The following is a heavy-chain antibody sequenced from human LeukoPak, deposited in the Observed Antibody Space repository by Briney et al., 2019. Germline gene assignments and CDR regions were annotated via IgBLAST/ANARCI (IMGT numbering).Heavy chain of an antibody. CDR1: GFTFSSYW. Sequence: PGGSPRLSCAASGFTFSSYWMSWVRQPPGKGLEWVANIKQDGSEKYYVDSVKGRFTISRDNAKNSLYPQMNSLRAEDTAVYYCARDLSLGYCSGGSCYYFDYWGQGTLVTVSS. CDR3: ARDLSLGYCSGGSCYYFDY. CDR2: IKQDGSEK. V-gene: IGHV3-7*01. J-gene: IGHJ4*02. D-gene: IGHD2-15*01.